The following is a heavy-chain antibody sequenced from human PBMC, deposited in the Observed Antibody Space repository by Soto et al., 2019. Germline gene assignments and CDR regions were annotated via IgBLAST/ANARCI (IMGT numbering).Heavy chain of an antibody. Sequence: SVKVSCKASGGTFSSYAISWVRQAPGQGLEWMGGIIPIFGTANYAQKFQGRVTITADESTSTAYMELSSLRSEDTAVYYCASLSSGRSFPRDYWGQGTLVTVSS. CDR1: GGTFSSYA. CDR2: IIPIFGTA. D-gene: IGHD6-19*01. V-gene: IGHV1-69*13. CDR3: ASLSSGRSFPRDY. J-gene: IGHJ4*02.